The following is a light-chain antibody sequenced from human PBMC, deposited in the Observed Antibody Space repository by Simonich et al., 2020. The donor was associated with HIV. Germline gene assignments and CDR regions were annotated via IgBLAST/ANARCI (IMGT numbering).Light chain of an antibody. J-gene: IGKJ1*01. CDR1: RSVLYRSNNKNY. CDR2: WAS. CDR3: QQYYSTPRT. V-gene: IGKV4-1*01. Sequence: DIVMTQSPDSLAVSLGERATVNCRSSRSVLYRSNNKNYLAWYQQKPGQPPKLLIYWASTRESGVPDRFSGSGSGTDFTLTISSLQAEDVAVYYCQQYYSTPRTFGQGTKVEIK.